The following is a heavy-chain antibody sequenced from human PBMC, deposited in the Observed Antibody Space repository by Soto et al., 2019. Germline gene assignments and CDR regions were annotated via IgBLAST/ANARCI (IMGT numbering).Heavy chain of an antibody. CDR1: GGSFSGYY. D-gene: IGHD4-17*01. V-gene: IGHV4-34*01. J-gene: IGHJ5*02. CDR2: INHSGST. CDR3: ARGRGVTTFLGGHWFDP. Sequence: SSETLSLTCAVYGGSFSGYYWSWIRQPPGKGLEWIGEINHSGSTNYNPSLKSRVTISVDTSKNQFSLKLSSVTAADTAVYYCARGRGVTTFLGGHWFDPWGQGTLVTVSS.